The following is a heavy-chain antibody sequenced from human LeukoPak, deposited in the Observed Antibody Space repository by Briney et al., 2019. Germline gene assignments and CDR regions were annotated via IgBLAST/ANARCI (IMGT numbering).Heavy chain of an antibody. J-gene: IGHJ4*02. CDR1: GFTFSSYA. CDR2: NGSGGRT. D-gene: IGHD2-2*01. V-gene: IGHV3-23*01. Sequence: GGTLRLSCAASGFTFSSYAMTWVRQAPGKGLEWVSDNGSGGRTNYADSVKGRFTISRDNSKNTLYLQMNSLRAEDTAVYYCAKDRASDQHPDWGQGTLVTVSS. CDR3: AKDRASDQHPD.